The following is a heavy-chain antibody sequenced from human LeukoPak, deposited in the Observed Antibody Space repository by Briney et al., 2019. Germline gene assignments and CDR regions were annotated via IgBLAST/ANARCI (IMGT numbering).Heavy chain of an antibody. J-gene: IGHJ4*02. CDR1: GYTFTSYG. D-gene: IGHD3-22*01. CDR3: ARDRGNYYDSSGPAYVY. Sequence: VASVKVSCKASGYTFTSYGISWVRQAPGQGLEWMGWISAYNGNTNYAQKLQGRVTMTTDTSTSTAYMELRSLRSDDTAVYYCARDRGNYYDSSGPAYVYWGQGTLVTVSS. V-gene: IGHV1-18*01. CDR2: ISAYNGNT.